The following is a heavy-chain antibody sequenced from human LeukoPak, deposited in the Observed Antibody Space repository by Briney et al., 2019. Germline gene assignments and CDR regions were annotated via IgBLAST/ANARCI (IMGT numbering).Heavy chain of an antibody. CDR1: GGSISSYY. D-gene: IGHD3-10*01. CDR2: IYYSGST. J-gene: IGHJ4*02. Sequence: SETLSLTCTVSGGSISSYYWSWIRQPPGKGLEWIGYIYYSGSTNYNPPLKSRVTISVDTSKNQFSLKLSSVTAADTAVYHCARGLVWFGELSRHLDYWGQGTLVTVSS. CDR3: ARGLVWFGELSRHLDY. V-gene: IGHV4-59*01.